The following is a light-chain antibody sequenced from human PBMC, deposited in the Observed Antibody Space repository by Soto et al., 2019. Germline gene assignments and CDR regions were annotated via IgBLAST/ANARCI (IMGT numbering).Light chain of an antibody. J-gene: IGLJ2*01. Sequence: QSVLTQPPSVSAAPGHKVTISCSGSSSNIGNNYVSWFRQLPGAAPKLLIYDDNERPSGIPERFSVSKSGTSATLHISGLQTGDEADYFCGTWDSSLGAAVFGGGTKLTVL. V-gene: IGLV1-51*01. CDR2: DDN. CDR1: SSNIGNNY. CDR3: GTWDSSLGAAV.